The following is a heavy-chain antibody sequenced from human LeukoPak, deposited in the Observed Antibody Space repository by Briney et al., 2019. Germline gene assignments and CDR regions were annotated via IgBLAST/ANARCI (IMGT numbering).Heavy chain of an antibody. V-gene: IGHV3-48*03. J-gene: IGHJ4*02. Sequence: GESLRLSCAASGFTFSSYEMNWVRQAPGKGLEWVSYISSSGSTIYYADSVKGRFTISRDNAKNSLYLQMNSLRAEDTAVYYCARLKRNGYYDSSGYYYFDYWGQGTLVTVSS. CDR2: ISSSGSTI. D-gene: IGHD3-22*01. CDR3: ARLKRNGYYDSSGYYYFDY. CDR1: GFTFSSYE.